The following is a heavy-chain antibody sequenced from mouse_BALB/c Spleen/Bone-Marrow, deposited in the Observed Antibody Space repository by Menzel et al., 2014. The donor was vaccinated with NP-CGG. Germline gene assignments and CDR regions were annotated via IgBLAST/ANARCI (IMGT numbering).Heavy chain of an antibody. Sequence: VQLQESGAELARPGASVKMSCKASGYTFTSYTMHWVKQGPGQGLEWIGYINPSSGYTNYNQKFKDKATLTADKSSSTAYMQLSSLTSEDSAVYYCARESYGNWFAYWGQGTLVTVSA. J-gene: IGHJ3*01. CDR1: GYTFTSYT. CDR2: INPSSGYT. V-gene: IGHV1-4*01. D-gene: IGHD2-1*01. CDR3: ARESYGNWFAY.